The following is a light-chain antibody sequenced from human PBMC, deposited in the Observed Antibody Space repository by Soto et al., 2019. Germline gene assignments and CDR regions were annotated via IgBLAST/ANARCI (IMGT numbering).Light chain of an antibody. V-gene: IGLV1-47*01. Sequence: QSVLTQPPSASGTPGQRVTISCSGSSSNIGSNYVYCYQQLQGTAPTLLIYRNNHRPSGVADRFSGSTSGTSASLAISGLRSEDDADYYCAAWDDSLIGVVFGGGTKLTVL. CDR2: RNN. J-gene: IGLJ2*01. CDR3: AAWDDSLIGVV. CDR1: SSNIGSNY.